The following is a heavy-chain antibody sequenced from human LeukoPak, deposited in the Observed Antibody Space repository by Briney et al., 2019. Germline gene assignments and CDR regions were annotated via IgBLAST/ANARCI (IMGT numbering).Heavy chain of an antibody. CDR3: TAPGRGRGGYDFEY. J-gene: IGHJ4*02. D-gene: IGHD6-19*01. V-gene: IGHV3-11*04. Sequence: PGGSLRLSCAASGFTFSDYYMSWLRQTPGRGLEWVSYISGSGGSTPYADSVKGRFTISRDNAQISLYLEMNSLRAEDTAVYYCTAPGRGRGGYDFEYWGQGTLVTVSS. CDR2: ISGSGGST. CDR1: GFTFSDYY.